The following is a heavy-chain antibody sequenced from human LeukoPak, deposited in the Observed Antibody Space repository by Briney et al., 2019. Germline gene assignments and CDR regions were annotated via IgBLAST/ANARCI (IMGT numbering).Heavy chain of an antibody. CDR3: ARVRNYYDSSGCYFPPRDAFDI. V-gene: IGHV3-21*01. CDR1: GFTFSSCS. D-gene: IGHD3-22*01. Sequence: GGSLRLSCAASGFTFSSCSMNWVRQAPGKGLEGVASISSSSSYRYYADSVKGRFTISRDNAKNSLYLTMNSLRAEDTAVYYCARVRNYYDSSGCYFPPRDAFDIWGQGAMVTVSS. J-gene: IGHJ3*02. CDR2: ISSSSSYR.